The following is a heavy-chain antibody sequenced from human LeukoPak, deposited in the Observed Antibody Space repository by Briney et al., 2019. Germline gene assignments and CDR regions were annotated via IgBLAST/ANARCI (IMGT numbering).Heavy chain of an antibody. CDR3: AREEFRYYFDY. CDR2: ISSSGSAK. J-gene: IGHJ4*02. V-gene: IGHV3-48*03. D-gene: IGHD3-10*01. Sequence: GGSLRLSCTVSGFTFSNYEMNWVRQAPGKGLEWVSYISSSGSAKYYADSVKGRFTISRDNAKNTLYLQMNSLRAEDTAVYYCAREEFRYYFDYWGQGTLVTVSS. CDR1: GFTFSNYE.